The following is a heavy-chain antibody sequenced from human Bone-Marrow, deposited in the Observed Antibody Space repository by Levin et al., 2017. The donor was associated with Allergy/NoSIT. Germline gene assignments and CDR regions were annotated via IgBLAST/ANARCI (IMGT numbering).Heavy chain of an antibody. CDR3: AKAAPNDYGAHPGSWFDP. V-gene: IGHV1-2*02. J-gene: IGHJ5*02. Sequence: ASVKVSCKASGYTFTGYYMHWVRQAPGQGLEWMGWINPNSGGTNYAQKFQGRVTMTRDTSISTAYMELSRLRSDDTAVYYCAKAAPNDYGAHPGSWFDPWGQGTLVTVSS. CDR1: GYTFTGYY. CDR2: INPNSGGT. D-gene: IGHD4-17*01.